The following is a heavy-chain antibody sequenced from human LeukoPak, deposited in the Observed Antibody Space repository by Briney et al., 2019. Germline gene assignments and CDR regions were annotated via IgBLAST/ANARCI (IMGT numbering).Heavy chain of an antibody. Sequence: GGSLRLSCAASGFTFDNYWMAWVRQAPGKGLEWVANINQDESQRYYVDSVKGRFIISRDNAKHSLYLQMSSLRSEDTAVYYCARVVKRGTYYYGSGSYFRFDPWGQGTLVTVSS. J-gene: IGHJ5*01. CDR1: GFTFDNYW. D-gene: IGHD3-10*01. V-gene: IGHV3-7*03. CDR3: ARVVKRGTYYYGSGSYFRFDP. CDR2: INQDESQR.